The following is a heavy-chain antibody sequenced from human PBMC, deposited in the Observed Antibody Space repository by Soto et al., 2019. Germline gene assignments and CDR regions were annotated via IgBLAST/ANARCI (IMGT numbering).Heavy chain of an antibody. J-gene: IGHJ6*02. CDR1: GGSISSYY. CDR3: ARDRYYYDSSGYYYYYGMDV. Sequence: SETLSLTCTVSGGSISSYYWSWIRQPPGKGLEWIGYIYYSGSTNYNPSLKSRVTISVDTSKNQFSLKLSSVTAADTAVYYCARDRYYYDSSGYYYYYGMDVWGQGTTVTVSS. D-gene: IGHD3-22*01. V-gene: IGHV4-59*01. CDR2: IYYSGST.